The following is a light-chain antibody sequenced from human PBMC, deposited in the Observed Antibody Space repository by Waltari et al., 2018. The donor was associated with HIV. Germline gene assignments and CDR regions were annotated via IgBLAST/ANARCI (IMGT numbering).Light chain of an antibody. V-gene: IGLV1-44*01. J-gene: IGLJ2*01. CDR1: SSNIGRNT. Sequence: SVLTQPPSASGNPGQRVTISCSGISSNIGRNTVNWYQQLPGTAPKLLIYNNNQRPSGVPDRFSGSKSGTSASLAISGLQSEDEADYYCAAWDDSLNGVIFGGGTKLTVL. CDR3: AAWDDSLNGVI. CDR2: NNN.